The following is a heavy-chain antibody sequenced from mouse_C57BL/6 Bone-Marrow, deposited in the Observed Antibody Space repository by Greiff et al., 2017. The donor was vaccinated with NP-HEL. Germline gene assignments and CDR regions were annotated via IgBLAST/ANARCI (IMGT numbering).Heavy chain of an antibody. J-gene: IGHJ4*01. Sequence: VQLQQPGAELVRPGSSVKLSCKASGYTFTSYWMHWVKQRPIQGLEWIGNIDPSDSETHYNQKFKDKATLTVDKSSSTAYMQLSSLTSEDSAVYYCARLGYGSSYAMDYWGQGTSVTVSS. V-gene: IGHV1-52*01. CDR3: ARLGYGSSYAMDY. D-gene: IGHD1-1*01. CDR1: GYTFTSYW. CDR2: IDPSDSET.